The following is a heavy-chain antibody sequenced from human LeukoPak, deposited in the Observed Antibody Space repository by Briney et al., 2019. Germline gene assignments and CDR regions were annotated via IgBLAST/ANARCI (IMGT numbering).Heavy chain of an antibody. D-gene: IGHD3-22*01. V-gene: IGHV3-7*05. CDR3: ATDSDRRSDY. CDR2: MNQDGSAK. J-gene: IGHJ4*02. Sequence: GGSLRLSCAASGFTFSRYWMTWVRQARGKALEWVANMNQDGSAKYYVDSVKGRFTISRDNAKNSLYLQMNSLRAEDTAVYYCATDSDRRSDYWGQGTLVTVSS. CDR1: GFTFSRYW.